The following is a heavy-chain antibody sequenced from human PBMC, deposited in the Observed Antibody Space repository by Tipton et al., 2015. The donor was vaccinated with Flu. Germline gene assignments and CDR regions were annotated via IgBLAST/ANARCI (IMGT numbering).Heavy chain of an antibody. Sequence: TLSLTCVVSGFSISSGYNWGWIRQSPGKGLEWIGSIYQTGSTFYSPSLRRRLTMSVDTSKNQFSLKLSSVAAADTAVYFCAGDRGYCNGRDCYAGTFFDYWGQGTLVTVSS. CDR1: GFSISSGYN. J-gene: IGHJ4*02. D-gene: IGHD2-15*01. V-gene: IGHV4-38-2*01. CDR3: AGDRGYCNGRDCYAGTFFDY. CDR2: IYQTGST.